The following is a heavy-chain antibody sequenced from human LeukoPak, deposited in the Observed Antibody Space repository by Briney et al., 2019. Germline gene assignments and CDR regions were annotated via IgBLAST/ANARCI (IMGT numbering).Heavy chain of an antibody. V-gene: IGHV4-4*07. J-gene: IGHJ4*02. Sequence: PSETLSLTCTVSGGSISTYYWSWIRQPAGKGPEWIGRIYNTGNTNYNPSLKSRVTMSLDTSKNQFSLKLSSVTAADTAVYYCARDGGYSGYDPFDYWGQGTLVTVSS. CDR3: ARDGGYSGYDPFDY. D-gene: IGHD5-12*01. CDR1: GGSISTYY. CDR2: IYNTGNT.